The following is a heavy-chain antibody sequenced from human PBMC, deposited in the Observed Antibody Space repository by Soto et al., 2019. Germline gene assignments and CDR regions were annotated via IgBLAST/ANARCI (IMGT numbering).Heavy chain of an antibody. CDR3: ARDRCSSTSCYILGYYYYGMDV. CDR1: GFTFSSYA. J-gene: IGHJ6*02. CDR2: ISYDGSNK. V-gene: IGHV3-30-3*01. D-gene: IGHD2-2*02. Sequence: GGSLRLSCAASGFTFSSYAMHWVRQAPGKGLEWVAVISYDGSNKYYADSVKGRFTISRDNSKNTLYLQTNSLRAEDTAVYYCARDRCSSTSCYILGYYYYGMDVWGQGTTVTVSS.